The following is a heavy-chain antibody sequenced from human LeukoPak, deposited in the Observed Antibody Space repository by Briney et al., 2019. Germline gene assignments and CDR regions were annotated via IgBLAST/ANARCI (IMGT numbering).Heavy chain of an antibody. CDR1: GFTFSSYW. CDR3: ARGERFDYGDYVYHY. CDR2: IKQDGSEK. V-gene: IGHV3-7*01. J-gene: IGHJ4*02. Sequence: GGSLRLSCAASGFTFSSYWMSWVRQAPGKGLEGVANIKQDGSEKYYVDSVKGRYTISRDNAKTSLYLQMNSLRAEDTAVYYCARGERFDYGDYVYHYWGQGPLVTVSS. D-gene: IGHD4-17*01.